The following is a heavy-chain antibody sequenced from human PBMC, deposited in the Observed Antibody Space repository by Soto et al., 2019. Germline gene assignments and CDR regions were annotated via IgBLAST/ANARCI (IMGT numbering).Heavy chain of an antibody. D-gene: IGHD2-2*01. CDR3: AKWTDTVVEAALAGGAFDS. CDR1: GFSFSTYA. J-gene: IGHJ3*02. V-gene: IGHV3-23*01. Sequence: EVQLLESGGNLVQPGGSLRLSCAASGFSFSTYALTWVRQVPGKGLEWVSGISASGATTYYADSVKGRFTISRDNSKNTVFLHMTSLRAEDTALYYCAKWTDTVVEAALAGGAFDSWGQGTTVTVSS. CDR2: ISASGATT.